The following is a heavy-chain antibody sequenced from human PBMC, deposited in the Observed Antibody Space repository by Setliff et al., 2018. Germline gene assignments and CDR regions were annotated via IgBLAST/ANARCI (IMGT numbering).Heavy chain of an antibody. V-gene: IGHV4-61*09. D-gene: IGHD3-22*01. CDR2: IYTSWST. CDR1: DDSISSRHYY. CDR3: ARDDPNHYDVSGYSVGYFDY. Sequence: SETLSLTCTVSDDSISSRHYYWSWIRQPAGKGLEWLGQIYTSWSTNYNPSLKGRATLSIDASRNQFSLRLQSVTAADTAVYFCARDDPNHYDVSGYSVGYFDYWGLGTPVTV. J-gene: IGHJ4*02.